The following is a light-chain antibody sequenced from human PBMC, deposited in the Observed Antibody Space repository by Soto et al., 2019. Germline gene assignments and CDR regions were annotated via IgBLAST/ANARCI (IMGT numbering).Light chain of an antibody. V-gene: IGKV1-5*03. J-gene: IGKJ5*01. CDR3: QQRSNWPIT. CDR2: KAS. Sequence: IQMTQSPSTLSASIGDRVTITCRASQGIGVRLAWFQQKPGKAPKILIYKASSLESGVPSRFSGSGSGTEFTLTISSLEPEDFAVYYCQQRSNWPITFGQGTRLEIK. CDR1: QGIGVR.